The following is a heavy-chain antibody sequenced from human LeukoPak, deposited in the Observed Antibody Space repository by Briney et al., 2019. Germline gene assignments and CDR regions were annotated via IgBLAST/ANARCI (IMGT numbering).Heavy chain of an antibody. Sequence: GGSLRLSCAASGFTFSSYAMSWVRQAPGKGLEWGSAISGSGGSTYYADSENGRFTISRDNSKTTLYLQMNSLRAEDTAVYYCAKVSRDRYDSSGYYYHFMDVWGQGTTVTVSS. J-gene: IGHJ6*02. CDR2: ISGSGGST. CDR3: AKVSRDRYDSSGYYYHFMDV. D-gene: IGHD3-22*01. V-gene: IGHV3-23*01. CDR1: GFTFSSYA.